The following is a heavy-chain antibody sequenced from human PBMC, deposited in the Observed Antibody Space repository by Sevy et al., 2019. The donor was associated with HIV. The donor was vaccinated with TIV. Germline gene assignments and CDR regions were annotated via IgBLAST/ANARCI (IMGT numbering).Heavy chain of an antibody. V-gene: IGHV4-38-2*01. D-gene: IGHD3-3*01. J-gene: IGHJ6*03. Sequence: SETLSLTCAVSGYSISSGYYWGWIRQPPGKGLEWIGSIYHSGSTYYNPSLKSRVTISVDTSKNQFSLKLGSVTAADTAVYYCARSIFGVVSYYYYYMDVWGKGTTVTVSS. CDR2: IYHSGST. CDR3: ARSIFGVVSYYYYYMDV. CDR1: GYSISSGYY.